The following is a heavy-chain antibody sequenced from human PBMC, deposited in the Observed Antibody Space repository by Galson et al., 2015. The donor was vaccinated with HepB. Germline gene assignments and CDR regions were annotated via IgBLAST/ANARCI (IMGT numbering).Heavy chain of an antibody. Sequence: ETLSLTCAVYGGSFSGYYWSWIRQPPGKGLEWIGEINHSGSTNYNPSLKSRVTISVDTSKNQFSLKLSSVTAADTAVYYCAREPLGYCSSTSCPQDAFDIWGQGTMVTVSS. CDR3: AREPLGYCSSTSCPQDAFDI. D-gene: IGHD2-2*01. CDR1: GGSFSGYY. J-gene: IGHJ3*02. V-gene: IGHV4-34*01. CDR2: INHSGST.